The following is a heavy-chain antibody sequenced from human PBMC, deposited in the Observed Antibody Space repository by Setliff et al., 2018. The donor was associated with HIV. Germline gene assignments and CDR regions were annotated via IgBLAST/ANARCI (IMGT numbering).Heavy chain of an antibody. CDR1: GYTFTSYC. Sequence: ASVKVSCKAFGYTFTSYCIHWVRQAPGQGLEWLGMVNPSGGSIAYAQRFQGRVTMTRDTSTNTVYMDLSGLRSDDTAVYYCARDRTAGYNYDYGYWGQGTLVTVSS. CDR2: VNPSGGSI. D-gene: IGHD3-16*01. J-gene: IGHJ4*02. CDR3: ARDRTAGYNYDYGY. V-gene: IGHV1-46*01.